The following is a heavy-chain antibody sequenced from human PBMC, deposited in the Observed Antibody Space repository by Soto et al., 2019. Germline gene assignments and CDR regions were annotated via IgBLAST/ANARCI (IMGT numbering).Heavy chain of an antibody. Sequence: EVQLSESGGGLVQPGGSLRLSCAASGFSFSSHAMTWVRQAPGKGLEWVSAITGSGDSAYYAASVKGRFTLSRDNSKNTLYLQMNSLRAEATAVYYCARVPSWGGYYGIDVWGQGTTVTVSS. CDR1: GFSFSSHA. J-gene: IGHJ6*02. V-gene: IGHV3-23*01. CDR3: ARVPSWGGYYGIDV. CDR2: ITGSGDSA. D-gene: IGHD3-16*01.